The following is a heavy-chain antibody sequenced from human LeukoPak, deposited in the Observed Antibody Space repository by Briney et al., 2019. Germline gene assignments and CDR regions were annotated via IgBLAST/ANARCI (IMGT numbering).Heavy chain of an antibody. Sequence: SETLSLTCTVSGGSVSSGSYYWSWIRQPPGKGLEWIGYIYYSGSTNCNPSLKSRVTISVDTSKNQFSLKLSSVTAADTAVYYCARDLAGYDYWGQGTLVTVSS. CDR3: ARDLAGYDY. CDR1: GGSVSSGSYY. CDR2: IYYSGST. D-gene: IGHD6-19*01. J-gene: IGHJ4*02. V-gene: IGHV4-61*01.